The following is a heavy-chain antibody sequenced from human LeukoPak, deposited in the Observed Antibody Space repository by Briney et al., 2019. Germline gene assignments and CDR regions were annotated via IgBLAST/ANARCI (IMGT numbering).Heavy chain of an antibody. CDR2: IYYSGRT. CDR3: ARDWNRYAY. Sequence: PSETLSLTCTVSGGSISSTSYYWGRIRQPPGKGLECIGSIYYSGRTYYNPSLKSRVTISLDTSKSQFSLKLSSVTAADTAVYYCARDWNRYAYWGQGTLVTVSS. V-gene: IGHV4-39*07. J-gene: IGHJ4*02. D-gene: IGHD1-1*01. CDR1: GGSISSTSYY.